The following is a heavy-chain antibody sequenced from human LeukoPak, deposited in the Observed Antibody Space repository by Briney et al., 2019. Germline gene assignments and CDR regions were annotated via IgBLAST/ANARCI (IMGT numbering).Heavy chain of an antibody. Sequence: PGGSLRLSCAASGFTFGSYAMHWVRQAPGKGLEWVAVISYDGSNKYYADSVKGRFTISRDNSKNTLYLQMNSLRAEDTAVYYCARDLSATHYYYGMDVWGQGTTVTVSS. CDR2: ISYDGSNK. CDR3: ARDLSATHYYYGMDV. D-gene: IGHD6-25*01. J-gene: IGHJ6*02. CDR1: GFTFGSYA. V-gene: IGHV3-30-3*01.